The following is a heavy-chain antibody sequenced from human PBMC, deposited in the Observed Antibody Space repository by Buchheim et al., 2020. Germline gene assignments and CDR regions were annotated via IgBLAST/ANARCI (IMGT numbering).Heavy chain of an antibody. J-gene: IGHJ4*02. CDR3: AHRSPGYSGSWYQSYFDY. V-gene: IGHV2-5*02. D-gene: IGHD6-13*01. CDR2: IYWDNDK. CDR1: GFSLSTSGVA. Sequence: QITLKESGPTLVQPTQTLTLTCDFSGFSLSTSGVAVGWIRQPPRKALEWLALIYWDNDKFYSPSLKNRLTITKDPSRNQVVLTMTNMDTEDTATYYCAHRSPGYSGSWYQSYFDYGGQGTL.